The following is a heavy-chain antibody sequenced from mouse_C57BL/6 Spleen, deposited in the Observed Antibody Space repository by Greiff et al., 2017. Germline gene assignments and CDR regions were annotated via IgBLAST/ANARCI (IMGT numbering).Heavy chain of an antibody. J-gene: IGHJ4*01. V-gene: IGHV1-59*01. Sequence: QVHVKQPGAELVRPGTSVKLSCKASGYTFTSYWMHWVKQRPGQGLEWIGVIDPSDSYTNYNQKFKGKATLTVDTSSSTAYMQLSSLTSEDSAVCYCAGTSTPRAMDYWGQGTSVTVSS. D-gene: IGHD5-1*01. CDR2: IDPSDSYT. CDR1: GYTFTSYW. CDR3: AGTSTPRAMDY.